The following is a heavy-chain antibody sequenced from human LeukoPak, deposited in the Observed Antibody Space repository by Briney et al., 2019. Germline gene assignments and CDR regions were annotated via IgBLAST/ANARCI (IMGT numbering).Heavy chain of an antibody. J-gene: IGHJ4*01. V-gene: IGHV3-30*03. CDR2: ISYDGGYQ. CDR1: GLNFGSYA. Sequence: PGGSLRLSCAASGLNFGSYAMDWVRQAPGKGLEWVGDISYDGGYQSYAVSVRGRFTISRDNSKNTLFLQMNSLRPEDAAVYYCATESSLSNWGHGTLVTVSS. D-gene: IGHD3-16*02. CDR3: ATESSLSN.